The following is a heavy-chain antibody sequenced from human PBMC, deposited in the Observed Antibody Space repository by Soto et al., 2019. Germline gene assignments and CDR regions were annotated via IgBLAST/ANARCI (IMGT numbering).Heavy chain of an antibody. J-gene: IGHJ6*02. CDR1: GGTFISYA. CDR2: LSGSGGST. D-gene: IGHD1-1*01. Sequence: GGSLRLSCAASGGTFISYAMTWVRQAPGKGLEWVSTLSGSGGSTYYAASVKGRFTISRDNSKDTLYLEMNSLRGEDTAVYFCAKQQGPGTPYYYAMDVWGQGTAVTVS. V-gene: IGHV3-23*01. CDR3: AKQQGPGTPYYYAMDV.